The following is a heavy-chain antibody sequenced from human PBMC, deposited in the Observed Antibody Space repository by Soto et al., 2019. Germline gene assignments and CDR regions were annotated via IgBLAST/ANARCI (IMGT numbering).Heavy chain of an antibody. CDR3: TTATVTTVSYYYYMDV. CDR2: IKSKTDGGTT. J-gene: IGHJ6*03. D-gene: IGHD4-17*01. Sequence: GGSLRLSCAASGFTFSNAWMSWVRQAPGKGLEWVGRIKSKTDGGTTDYAAPVKGRFTISRDDSKNTLYLQMNSLKTEDTAVYYCTTATVTTVSYYYYMDVWGKGTTVTVSS. V-gene: IGHV3-15*01. CDR1: GFTFSNAW.